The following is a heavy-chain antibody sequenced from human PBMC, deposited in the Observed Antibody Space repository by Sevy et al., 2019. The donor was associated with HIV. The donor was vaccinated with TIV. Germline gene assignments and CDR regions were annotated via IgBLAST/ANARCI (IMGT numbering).Heavy chain of an antibody. D-gene: IGHD3-3*01. V-gene: IGHV3-53*01. CDR3: AREREFTIFGVLIEYGMDV. CDR1: GFTVSSNY. Sequence: GGSLRLSCAASGFTVSSNYMSWVRQAPGKGLEWVSVIYSGGTTYYADSVKGRFTISRDNSKNTLHLQMNNLRAEETAVYYCAREREFTIFGVLIEYGMDVWGQGTTVTVSS. J-gene: IGHJ6*02. CDR2: IYSGGTT.